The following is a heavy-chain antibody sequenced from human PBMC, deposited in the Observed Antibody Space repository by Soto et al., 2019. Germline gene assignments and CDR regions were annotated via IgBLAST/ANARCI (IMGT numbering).Heavy chain of an antibody. J-gene: IGHJ4*02. Sequence: QVHLVQSGAEVKKPGASVKVSCKASGYTFTSYGITWVRQDPGQGLEWMGWISAHNGNTDYAQKLQGRVIVTRDTSTSTAYRELRSLISDDPAVYYCARGRYGDYWGQGARVTVSA. CDR1: GYTFTSYG. D-gene: IGHD1-1*01. CDR3: ARGRYGDY. V-gene: IGHV1-18*01. CDR2: ISAHNGNT.